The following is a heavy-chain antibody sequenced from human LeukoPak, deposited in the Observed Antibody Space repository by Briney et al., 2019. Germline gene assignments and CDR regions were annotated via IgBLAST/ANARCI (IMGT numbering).Heavy chain of an antibody. CDR1: GGSIGSYY. Sequence: SETLSLTCTVSGGSIGSYYWSWIRQPPGKGLEWIGYIYYSGSTNYNPSLKSRVTISVDTSKNQFSLKLSSVAAADTAVYYCARDRRGYSYGYYYYYMDVWGKGTTVTISS. J-gene: IGHJ6*03. CDR2: IYYSGST. CDR3: ARDRRGYSYGYYYYYMDV. V-gene: IGHV4-59*01. D-gene: IGHD5-18*01.